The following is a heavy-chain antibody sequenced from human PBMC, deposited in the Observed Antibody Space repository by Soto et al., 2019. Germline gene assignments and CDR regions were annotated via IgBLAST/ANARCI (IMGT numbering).Heavy chain of an antibody. J-gene: IGHJ4*02. D-gene: IGHD6-19*01. Sequence: EVQLVESGGGLVQPGGSLRLSCAASGFTVSSNYMSWVRQAPGKGLEWVSVIYSGGSTYYADSVKGRFTISRDNSKNTLYLQMNSLRAEATAVYYCARAPTPIAVAGTEIDYWGQGTLVTVSS. CDR1: GFTVSSNY. V-gene: IGHV3-66*01. CDR2: IYSGGST. CDR3: ARAPTPIAVAGTEIDY.